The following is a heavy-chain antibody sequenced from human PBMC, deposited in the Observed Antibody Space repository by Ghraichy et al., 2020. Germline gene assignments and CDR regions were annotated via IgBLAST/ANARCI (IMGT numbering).Heavy chain of an antibody. CDR1: GFTVSSNY. J-gene: IGHJ6*02. V-gene: IGHV3-53*01. Sequence: GGSLRLSCAASGFTVSSNYMSWVRQAPGKGLEWVSVIYSGGSTYYADSVKGRFTISRDNSKNTLYLQMNSLRAEDTAVYYCARDGPLQAVAGVWYYGMDVWGQGTTVTVSS. D-gene: IGHD6-19*01. CDR2: IYSGGST. CDR3: ARDGPLQAVAGVWYYGMDV.